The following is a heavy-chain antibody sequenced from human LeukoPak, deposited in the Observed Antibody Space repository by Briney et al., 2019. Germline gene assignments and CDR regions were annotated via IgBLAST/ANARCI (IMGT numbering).Heavy chain of an antibody. D-gene: IGHD3-16*02. V-gene: IGHV3-7*01. J-gene: IGHJ4*02. CDR3: ARGVYQFDY. CDR1: GFTFSSYW. CDR2: MKQDGSEI. Sequence: GGSLRLSCAASGFTFSSYWMTWVRQAPGKGLEWVAYMKQDGSEIYYVDSVEGRFTISRDNANNSLYLQMNSLRAEDTALYYCARGVYQFDYWGQGTLVTVSS.